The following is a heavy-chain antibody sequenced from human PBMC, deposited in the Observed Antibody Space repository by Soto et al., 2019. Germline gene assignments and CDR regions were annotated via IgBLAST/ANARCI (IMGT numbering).Heavy chain of an antibody. CDR3: ARGYRIAAVY. D-gene: IGHD6-13*01. V-gene: IGHV1-18*04. CDR2: ISTYNGNI. Sequence: QVQLVQSGAEMKKPGASVKVSCKASGYTFSDYGITWVRQAPGQGLEWMGCISTYNGNINYAQKLQGRVTMTTDTSTRTAYMELRSLRSDDTAVYYCARGYRIAAVYWGQGTLVIVSS. CDR1: GYTFSDYG. J-gene: IGHJ4*02.